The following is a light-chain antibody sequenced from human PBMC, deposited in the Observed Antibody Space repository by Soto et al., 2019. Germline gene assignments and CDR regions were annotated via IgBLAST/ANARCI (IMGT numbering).Light chain of an antibody. CDR3: QQYGSSPIP. Sequence: EIVLTQSPGTLSLSAGERATLSCRASQSVSSSYLAWYQQTPGQAPRLLIYGASSRATGIPDRFSGSGSGTDFTLTIGRPDLEDSAVYYCQQYGSSPIPFGQGTRLEIK. V-gene: IGKV3-20*01. CDR1: QSVSSSY. J-gene: IGKJ5*01. CDR2: GAS.